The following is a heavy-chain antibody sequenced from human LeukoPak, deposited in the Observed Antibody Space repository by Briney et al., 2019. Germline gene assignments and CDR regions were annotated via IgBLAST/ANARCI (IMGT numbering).Heavy chain of an antibody. Sequence: PSETLSLTCTVSGYSISSGYYWGWIRQPPGKGLEWIGSIYHSGSTYYNPSLKSRVTISVDTSKNQFSLKLSSVTAADTAVYYCARTGGGSYYYYYGMDVWGQGTTVTVSS. J-gene: IGHJ6*02. D-gene: IGHD2-15*01. CDR3: ARTGGGSYYYYYGMDV. CDR1: GYSISSGYY. CDR2: IYHSGST. V-gene: IGHV4-38-2*02.